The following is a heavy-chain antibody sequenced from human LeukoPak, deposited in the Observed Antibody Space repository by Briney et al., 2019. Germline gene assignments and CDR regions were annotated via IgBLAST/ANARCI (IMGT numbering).Heavy chain of an antibody. D-gene: IGHD6-13*01. CDR3: ARDRFSSSWRGVFDY. J-gene: IGHJ4*02. CDR1: GFSLGGFW. Sequence: GGSLRLSCAASGFSLGGFWMNWVRLAPGKGLEWVSYISSSSSTIYYADSVKGRFTISRDNAKNSLYLQMNSLRAEDTAVYYCARDRFSSSWRGVFDYWGQGTLVTVSS. V-gene: IGHV3-48*01. CDR2: ISSSSSTI.